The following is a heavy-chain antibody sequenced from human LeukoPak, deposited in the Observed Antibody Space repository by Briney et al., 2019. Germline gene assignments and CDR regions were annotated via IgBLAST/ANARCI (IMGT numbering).Heavy chain of an antibody. V-gene: IGHV5-51*01. CDR2: IYPGDSDT. J-gene: IGHJ6*03. CDR3: ARHVDIVATIPKRYYYYYMDV. D-gene: IGHD5-12*01. Sequence: GESLKISCKGSGYSFTSYWIGWVRQMPGKGLEWMGIIYPGDSDTRYSPSFQGQVTILADKSISTAYLQWSSLKASDTAMYYCARHVDIVATIPKRYYYYYMDVWGKGTTVTVSS. CDR1: GYSFTSYW.